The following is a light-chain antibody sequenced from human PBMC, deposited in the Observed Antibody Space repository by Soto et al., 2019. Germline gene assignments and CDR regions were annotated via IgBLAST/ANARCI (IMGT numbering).Light chain of an antibody. Sequence: QAVVTQPPSVSVAPGQRVTISCTGSSSNIGAGYDVHWYQQLPGTAPKLLIYGNSNRPSGVPDRFSGSKSGTSASLAITGLQAEDEADYYCQSYDSSLSGSVFGGGTKLTDL. CDR2: GNS. V-gene: IGLV1-40*01. J-gene: IGLJ3*02. CDR1: SSNIGAGYD. CDR3: QSYDSSLSGSV.